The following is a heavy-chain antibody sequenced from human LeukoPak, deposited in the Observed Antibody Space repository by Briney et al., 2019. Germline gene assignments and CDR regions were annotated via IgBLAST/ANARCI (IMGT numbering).Heavy chain of an antibody. Sequence: PSETLSLTCAVYGRSFSAYYWSWIRQPPGKGLEWIGEINHSGSTNYNPSLKSRVTISLDTSKNQFSLKLSSVTAADTAVYYCARDIGDGSGWYGFWFDPWGQGTLVTVSS. J-gene: IGHJ5*02. CDR3: ARDIGDGSGWYGFWFDP. CDR1: GRSFSAYY. V-gene: IGHV4-34*01. CDR2: INHSGST. D-gene: IGHD6-19*01.